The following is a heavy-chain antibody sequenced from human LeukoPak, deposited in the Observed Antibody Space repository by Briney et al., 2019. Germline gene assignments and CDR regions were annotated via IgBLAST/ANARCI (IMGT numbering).Heavy chain of an antibody. J-gene: IGHJ3*02. V-gene: IGHV3-7*01. CDR2: INQDGSAK. CDR3: ATDSFSISSISLPGADAFDI. Sequence: GGSLRLSCAASGFTFSNYWMTWVRQAPGKGLEWVANINQDGSAKYYVGSVKGRFTISRDNANNSLYLQMNNLRVDDTAVYHCATDSFSISSISLPGADAFDIWGQGTMVTISS. D-gene: IGHD3-3*02. CDR1: GFTFSNYW.